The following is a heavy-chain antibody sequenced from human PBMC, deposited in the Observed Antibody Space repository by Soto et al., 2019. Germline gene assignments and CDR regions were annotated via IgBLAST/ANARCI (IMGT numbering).Heavy chain of an antibody. CDR3: ATEVAFDY. CDR2: INWSGGST. Sequence: RHCYGGSGFILDDYGRSWARQAPGKGLEWVSGINWSGGSTGYADSVKGRFTISRDNAKNSLYLQMNSLRAEDTALYYCATEVAFDYWGQGT. V-gene: IGHV3-20*03. CDR1: GFILDDYG. J-gene: IGHJ4*02. D-gene: IGHD5-12*01.